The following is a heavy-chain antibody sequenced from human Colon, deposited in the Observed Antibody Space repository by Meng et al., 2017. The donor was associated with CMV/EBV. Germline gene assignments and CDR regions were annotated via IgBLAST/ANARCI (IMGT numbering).Heavy chain of an antibody. V-gene: IGHV3-23*01. D-gene: IGHD6-6*01. CDR3: DASDY. Sequence: GESLKISCAASGFTFSRYWMRWVRQAPGKGLEWVATITGSGSRTHYADSVKGRFTISRDNSKNTLYLQINSLRAEDTAIYYCDASDYWGQGTQVTVSS. CDR2: ITGSGSRT. CDR1: GFTFSRYW. J-gene: IGHJ4*02.